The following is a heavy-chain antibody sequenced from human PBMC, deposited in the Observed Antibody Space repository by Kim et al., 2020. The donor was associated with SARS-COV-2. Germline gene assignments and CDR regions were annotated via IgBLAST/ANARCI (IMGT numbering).Heavy chain of an antibody. D-gene: IGHD3-16*01. V-gene: IGHV1-69*04. CDR2: IIPILGIA. CDR1: GGTFSSYA. Sequence: SVKVSCKASGGTFSSYAISWVRQAPGQGLEWMGRIIPILGIANYVQKFQGRVTITADKSTSTAYMELSSLRSEDTAVYYCAREEPSFGYYYYGMDVWGQGTTVTVSS. CDR3: AREEPSFGYYYYGMDV. J-gene: IGHJ6*02.